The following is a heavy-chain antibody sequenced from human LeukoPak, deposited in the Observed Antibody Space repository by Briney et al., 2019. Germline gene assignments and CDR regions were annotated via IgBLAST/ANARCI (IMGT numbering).Heavy chain of an antibody. V-gene: IGHV1-18*01. CDR3: ARVDSSSWRYYFDY. D-gene: IGHD6-13*01. CDR1: GYTFTSYG. J-gene: IGHJ4*02. Sequence: ASVKVSCKASGYTFTSYGISWVRQAPGQGLEWMGWISAYNGNTNHAQKFQGRVTMTTDTSTSTAYMELRSLRSDDTAPYYCARVDSSSWRYYFDYWGQGTLVTVSS. CDR2: ISAYNGNT.